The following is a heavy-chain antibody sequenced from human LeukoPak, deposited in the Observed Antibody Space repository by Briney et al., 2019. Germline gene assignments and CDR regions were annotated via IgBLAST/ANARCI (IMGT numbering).Heavy chain of an antibody. CDR1: GFTFSTFD. D-gene: IGHD3-10*01. J-gene: IGHJ3*02. V-gene: IGHV3-13*01. Sequence: TGGSLRLSCAASGFTFSTFDMHWVRLGTGKGLEWVSGIGTAGDTHYPDSVKGRFTISRENAKKSLYLQMNSLRAGDTAVYYCARAGQWFSDAYDIWGQGTMDTVSS. CDR2: IGTAGDT. CDR3: ARAGQWFSDAYDI.